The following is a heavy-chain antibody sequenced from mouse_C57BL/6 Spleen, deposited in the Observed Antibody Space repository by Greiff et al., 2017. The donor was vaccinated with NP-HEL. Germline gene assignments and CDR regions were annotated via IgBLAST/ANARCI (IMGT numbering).Heavy chain of an antibody. V-gene: IGHV5-12*01. CDR3: ASDYYGYAMDY. J-gene: IGHJ4*01. D-gene: IGHD1-1*01. Sequence: EVQGVESGGGLVQPGGSLKLSCAASGFTFSDYYMYWVRQTPEKRLEWVAYISNGGGSTYYPDTVKGRFTISRDNAKNTLYLQMSRLKSEDTAMYYCASDYYGYAMDYWGQGTSVTVSS. CDR1: GFTFSDYY. CDR2: ISNGGGST.